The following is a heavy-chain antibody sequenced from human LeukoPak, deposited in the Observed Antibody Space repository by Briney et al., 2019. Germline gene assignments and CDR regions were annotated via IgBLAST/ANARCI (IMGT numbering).Heavy chain of an antibody. D-gene: IGHD3-10*01. J-gene: IGHJ4*02. CDR1: GFTFSSYW. CDR2: IXSDGSST. Sequence: GGSLRLSCAASGFTFSSYWMXWVRQAPGKXLXWVSRIXSDGSSTSYADSVKGRFTISRDNAKNTLYLQMNSLRAEDTAVYYCARDMVRGALFDYWGQGTLVTVSS. CDR3: ARDMVRGALFDY. V-gene: IGHV3-74*01.